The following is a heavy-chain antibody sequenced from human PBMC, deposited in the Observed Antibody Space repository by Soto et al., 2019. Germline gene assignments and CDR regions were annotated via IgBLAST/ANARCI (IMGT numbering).Heavy chain of an antibody. V-gene: IGHV1-8*01. Sequence: ASVKVSCKASGYTFTSYDINRVRQATGQGLEWMGWMNPNSGNTGYAQTFQGRVTMTRNTSISTAYMELSSLRSEDTAIYYCVRDDIGLGIDYWGLGTLVTVPQ. CDR2: MNPNSGNT. CDR3: VRDDIGLGIDY. D-gene: IGHD1-1*01. CDR1: GYTFTSYD. J-gene: IGHJ4*02.